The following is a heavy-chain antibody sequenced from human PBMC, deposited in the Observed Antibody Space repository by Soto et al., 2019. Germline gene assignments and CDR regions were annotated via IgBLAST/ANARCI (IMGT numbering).Heavy chain of an antibody. V-gene: IGHV3-48*03. CDR3: GGGQCKTSCYIGF. D-gene: IGHD2-2*02. Sequence: GGSLRLSCAASGFGFSNYEMNWVRQAPGKGLEWVSYITSSGGATMYADSVKGRFTISRDNAKDSLYLQMNSLRVEDTAVYYCGGGQCKTSCYIGFWGQGALVTVSS. CDR2: ITSSGGAT. J-gene: IGHJ4*02. CDR1: GFGFSNYE.